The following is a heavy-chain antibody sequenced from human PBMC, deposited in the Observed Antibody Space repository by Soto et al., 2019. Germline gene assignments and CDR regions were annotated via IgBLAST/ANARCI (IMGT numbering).Heavy chain of an antibody. D-gene: IGHD3-3*01. CDR2: INAGNGNT. Sequence: ASVKVSCKASGYTFASYAMHWVRQAPGQRLEWMGWINAGNGNTKYSQKFQGRVTITRDTSASTAYMELSSLRSEDTAVYYCARGSGFSSGVFEYWGQGTLVTVSS. CDR1: GYTFASYA. V-gene: IGHV1-3*01. J-gene: IGHJ4*02. CDR3: ARGSGFSSGVFEY.